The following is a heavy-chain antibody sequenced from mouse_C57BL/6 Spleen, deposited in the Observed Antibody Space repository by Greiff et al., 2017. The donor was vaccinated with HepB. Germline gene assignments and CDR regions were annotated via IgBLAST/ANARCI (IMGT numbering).Heavy chain of an antibody. CDR1: GYSITSGYY. D-gene: IGHD3-2*01. V-gene: IGHV3-6*01. J-gene: IGHJ2*01. CDR2: ISYDGSN. CDR3: ARAIDSSDYFDY. Sequence: EVKVEESGPGLVKPSQSLSLTCSVTGYSITSGYYWNWIRQFPGNKLEWMGYISYDGSNNYNPSLKNRISITRDTSKNQFFLKLNSVTTEDTATYYCARAIDSSDYFDYWGQGTTLTVSS.